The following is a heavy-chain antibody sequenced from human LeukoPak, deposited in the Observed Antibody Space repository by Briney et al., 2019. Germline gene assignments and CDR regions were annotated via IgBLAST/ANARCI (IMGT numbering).Heavy chain of an antibody. CDR1: RHTFIDNH. J-gene: IGHJ4*02. Sequence: ASVPVSCKPSRHTFIDNHIHRVRQAPGQVLEWMGWINPNSGAPNYAQKFQGGVTMTRSTSISTVYMERFGLRSKCTTVYYCARVDRSSWETFHHWGQGTLVTVSS. CDR3: ARVDRSSWETFHH. CDR2: INPNSGAP. D-gene: IGHD6-13*01. V-gene: IGHV1-2*02.